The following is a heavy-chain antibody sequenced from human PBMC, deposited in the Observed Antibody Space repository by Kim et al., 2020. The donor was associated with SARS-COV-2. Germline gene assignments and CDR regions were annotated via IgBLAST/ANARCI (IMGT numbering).Heavy chain of an antibody. J-gene: IGHJ2*01. Sequence: ASVKVSCKASGYTFTGYYMHWVRQAPGQGLEWMGRINPNSGGTNYAQKFQGRVTMTRDTSISTAYMELSRLRSDDTAVYYCARGKVFRGIAAAGTARGYWYFDLWGRDTLVTVSS. V-gene: IGHV1-2*06. CDR1: GYTFTGYY. D-gene: IGHD6-13*01. CDR2: INPNSGGT. CDR3: ARGKVFRGIAAAGTARGYWYFDL.